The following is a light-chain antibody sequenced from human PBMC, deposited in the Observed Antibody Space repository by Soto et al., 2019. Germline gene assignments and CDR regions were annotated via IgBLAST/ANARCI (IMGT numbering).Light chain of an antibody. Sequence: QSVLTQPRSVSGSPGQSVTISCTGTTGDVGGYNYVSWYQQHPGKAPKLIIYDVTKRPSGVPDRFSGSKSGNSASLTISGLQAEDEAAYYCCSYAGSYTFYVFGSGTKVTVL. CDR1: TGDVGGYNY. J-gene: IGLJ1*01. CDR3: CSYAGSYTFYV. CDR2: DVT. V-gene: IGLV2-11*01.